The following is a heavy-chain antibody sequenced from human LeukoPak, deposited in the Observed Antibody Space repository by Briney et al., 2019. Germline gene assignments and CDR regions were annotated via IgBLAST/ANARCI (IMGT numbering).Heavy chain of an antibody. CDR1: GGSFSGYY. J-gene: IGHJ4*02. CDR2: INHSGST. D-gene: IGHD4-23*01. V-gene: IGHV4-34*01. CDR3: ARYHYDYGGNSMDY. Sequence: SETLSLTCAVYGGSFSGYYWSWIRQPPGKGLEWIGEINHSGSTNYNPSLKSRVTISVDTSKNQFSLKLSSVTAADTAVYYCARYHYDYGGNSMDYWGQGTLVTVSS.